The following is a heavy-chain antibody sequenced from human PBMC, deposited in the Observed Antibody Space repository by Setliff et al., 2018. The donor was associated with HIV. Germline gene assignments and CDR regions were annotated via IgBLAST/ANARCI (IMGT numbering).Heavy chain of an antibody. Sequence: PGGSLRLSCAASGFTVSNVYMRWIRQAPGKGLEWVAVIWYDGSNQNYADSVKGRLTVSRDNSNNTMYLQMNSLTPEDTAVYHCARYSSDWHTFDYWGQGTLVTV. V-gene: IGHV3-33*08. CDR3: ARYSSDWHTFDY. CDR1: GFTVSNVY. J-gene: IGHJ4*02. D-gene: IGHD6-25*01. CDR2: IWYDGSNQ.